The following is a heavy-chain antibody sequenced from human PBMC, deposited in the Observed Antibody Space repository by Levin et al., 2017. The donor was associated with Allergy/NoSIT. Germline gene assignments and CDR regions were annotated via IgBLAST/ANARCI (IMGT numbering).Heavy chain of an antibody. Sequence: GESLKISCAASGFTFSSYVMTWVRQGPGKGLEWVSTISGSGGSTYYADSVKGRFTISRDNYKDTRYLQMNSLRAEDTAGYYCAKDRIIMSDYWGQGTLVTVSS. CDR1: GFTFSSYV. V-gene: IGHV3-23*01. D-gene: IGHD3-3*02. CDR3: AKDRIIMSDY. CDR2: ISGSGGST. J-gene: IGHJ4*02.